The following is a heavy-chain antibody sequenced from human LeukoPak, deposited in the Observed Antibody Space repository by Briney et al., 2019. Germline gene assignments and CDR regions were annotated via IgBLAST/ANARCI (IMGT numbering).Heavy chain of an antibody. D-gene: IGHD6-13*01. CDR3: ARRLGQQLPY. Sequence: SETLSLTCTVSGGSISSSSYYWGWIRQPPGKGLEWIGSIYYSGSTYYNPSLKSRVTISVDTSKNQFSLKLSSVTAADTAVYYCARRLGQQLPYWGQGTLVTVSS. J-gene: IGHJ4*02. V-gene: IGHV4-39*07. CDR2: IYYSGST. CDR1: GGSISSSSYY.